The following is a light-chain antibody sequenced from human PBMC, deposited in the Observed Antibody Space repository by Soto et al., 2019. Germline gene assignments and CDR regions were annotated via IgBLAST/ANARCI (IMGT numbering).Light chain of an antibody. Sequence: QSALTQPASVSGSPGQSITISCTGTSSDVGGYNYVSRYQQHPGKAPKLMIYEVSNRPSGVSNRFSGSKSGNTASLTISGLQAEDEADYYCSSYTSSSNYVVFGGGTKLTVL. CDR2: EVS. J-gene: IGLJ2*01. CDR1: SSDVGGYNY. V-gene: IGLV2-14*01. CDR3: SSYTSSSNYVV.